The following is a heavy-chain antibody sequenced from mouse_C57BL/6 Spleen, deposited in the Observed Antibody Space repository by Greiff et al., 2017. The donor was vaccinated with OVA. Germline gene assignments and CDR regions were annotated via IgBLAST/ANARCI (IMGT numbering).Heavy chain of an antibody. J-gene: IGHJ1*03. V-gene: IGHV3-6*01. Sequence: VQLKESGPGLVKPSQSLSLTCSVTGYSITSGYYWNWIRQFPGNKLEWMGYISYDGSNNYNPSLKNRISITRDTSKNQFFLKLNSVTTEDTATYYCAREGITTVVATYWYFDVWGTGTTVTVSS. D-gene: IGHD1-1*01. CDR1: GYSITSGYY. CDR3: AREGITTVVATYWYFDV. CDR2: ISYDGSN.